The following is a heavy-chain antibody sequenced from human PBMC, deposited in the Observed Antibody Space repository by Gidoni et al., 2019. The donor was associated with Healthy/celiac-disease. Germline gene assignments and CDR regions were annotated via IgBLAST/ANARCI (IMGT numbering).Heavy chain of an antibody. CDR2: INPNSGGT. Sequence: QVQLVQSGAEVKKPGASVKVSCKASGYTFTGYYMHWVRQSPGQGLEWMGWINPNSGGTNYAQKFQGRVTMTRDTSISTAYMELSRLRSDDTAVYYCARESGSGSLGPNYYYGMDVWGQGTTVTVSS. CDR3: ARESGSGSLGPNYYYGMDV. D-gene: IGHD3-10*01. CDR1: GYTFTGYY. J-gene: IGHJ6*02. V-gene: IGHV1-2*02.